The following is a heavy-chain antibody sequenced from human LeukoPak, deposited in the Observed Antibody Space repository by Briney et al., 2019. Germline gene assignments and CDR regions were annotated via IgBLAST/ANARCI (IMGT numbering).Heavy chain of an antibody. CDR3: STVGSIQVAARAY. J-gene: IGHJ4*02. Sequence: GGSLKLSCAASGFSFSGSGMHWVRQASGKGLEWVGHIRSKADNYATTYPASVEGRFTISRDDSKHTAYLHMSSLKTEDTAVYYCSTVGSIQVAARAYWGQGTLVTVSS. V-gene: IGHV3-73*01. CDR2: IRSKADNYAT. D-gene: IGHD5-18*01. CDR1: GFSFSGSG.